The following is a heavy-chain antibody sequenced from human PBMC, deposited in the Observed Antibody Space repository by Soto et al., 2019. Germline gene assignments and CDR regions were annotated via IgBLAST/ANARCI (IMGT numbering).Heavy chain of an antibody. CDR3: AKRRSSSRPIDY. V-gene: IGHV3-7*01. Sequence: EVQLVESGGGLVQPGGSLRLSCAASGFTFSSYWMSWVRQAPGKGLEWVANLKQDGSEKYYVDSVKGRFTISRDNAKNSLYLQMNGLRAEDTAVYYCAKRRSSSRPIDYWGQGTLVTVSS. J-gene: IGHJ4*02. CDR1: GFTFSSYW. D-gene: IGHD6-13*01. CDR2: LKQDGSEK.